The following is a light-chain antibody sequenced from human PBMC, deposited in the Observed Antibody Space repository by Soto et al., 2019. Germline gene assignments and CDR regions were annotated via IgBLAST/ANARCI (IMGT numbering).Light chain of an antibody. CDR2: EVS. V-gene: IGLV2-23*02. J-gene: IGLJ1*01. Sequence: QSALTQPASVSGSPGQSITISCTGTRRYVGIYNLVSWYQQHPGKAPKLMIYEVSKRPSGVSDRFSGSKSGNTASLTISGLQAEDEADYYCCSYAGSSTPFVFGTGTKLTVL. CDR1: RRYVGIYNL. CDR3: CSYAGSSTPFV.